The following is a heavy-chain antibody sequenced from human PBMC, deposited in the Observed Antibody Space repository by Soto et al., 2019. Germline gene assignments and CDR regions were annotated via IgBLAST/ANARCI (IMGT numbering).Heavy chain of an antibody. CDR3: ARDKEDVAAAGTVYYYYYGMDV. CDR1: GYTFTKYV. J-gene: IGHJ6*02. Sequence: ASVKVSCKASGYTFTKYVIHWVRQAPGQRLEWMGWINAGNGNTKYSQKFQVRAIITRDTSARTAYMELSRLRSDDTAVYYCARDKEDVAAAGTVYYYYYGMDVWGQGTTVTVSS. V-gene: IGHV1-3*01. CDR2: INAGNGNT. D-gene: IGHD6-13*01.